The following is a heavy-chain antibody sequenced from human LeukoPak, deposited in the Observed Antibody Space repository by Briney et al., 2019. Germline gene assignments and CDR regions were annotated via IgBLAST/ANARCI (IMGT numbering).Heavy chain of an antibody. Sequence: RSSETLSLTCTVSGGSISSYYWSWLRQPPGKGLEWIGYIYYSGSTNYNPSLKSRVTISVDTSKNQFSLKLSSVTAADTAVYYCAGSGDCSSTSCYVLFDYWGQGTLVTVSS. D-gene: IGHD2-2*01. J-gene: IGHJ4*02. V-gene: IGHV4-59*08. CDR3: AGSGDCSSTSCYVLFDY. CDR2: IYYSGST. CDR1: GGSISSYY.